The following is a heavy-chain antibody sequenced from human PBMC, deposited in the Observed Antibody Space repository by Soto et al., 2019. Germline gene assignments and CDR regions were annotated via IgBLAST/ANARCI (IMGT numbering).Heavy chain of an antibody. D-gene: IGHD4-17*01. CDR2: ISAYNGNT. Sequence: ASVKVSCKASGYTFTSYGISWVRQAPGQGLEWTGWISAYNGNTNYAQKLQGRVTMTTDTSTSTAYMELRSLRSDDTAVYYCARDDYGDYVAYFQHWGQGTLVTVSS. V-gene: IGHV1-18*01. CDR3: ARDDYGDYVAYFQH. J-gene: IGHJ1*01. CDR1: GYTFTSYG.